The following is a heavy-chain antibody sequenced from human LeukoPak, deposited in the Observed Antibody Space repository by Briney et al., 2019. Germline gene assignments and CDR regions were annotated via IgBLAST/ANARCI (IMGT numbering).Heavy chain of an antibody. CDR1: GDSISSSGYY. Sequence: PSETLSLTCTVSGDSISSSGYYWSWIRQHPGKGLEWIGYIYYSGSTYYNPSLKSRVTISVDTSKNQFSLKLSSVTAADTAVYYCARNHYYGSGSLDYWGQGTLVTISS. D-gene: IGHD3-10*01. J-gene: IGHJ4*02. CDR3: ARNHYYGSGSLDY. V-gene: IGHV4-31*03. CDR2: IYYSGST.